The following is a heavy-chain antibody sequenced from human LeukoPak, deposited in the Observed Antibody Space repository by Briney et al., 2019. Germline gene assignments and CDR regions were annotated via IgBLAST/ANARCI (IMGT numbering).Heavy chain of an antibody. D-gene: IGHD2-2*02. CDR2: ISAYNGNT. V-gene: IGHV1-18*01. Sequence: GASVKVSCKASGYTFTSYGISWVRQAPGQGLEWMGWISAYNGNTNYAQKLQGRVTMTTDTSTSTAYMELRSLRSDDTAVYYCAGDRGYCSSTSCYTSWFDPWGQGTLVTVSS. J-gene: IGHJ5*02. CDR3: AGDRGYCSSTSCYTSWFDP. CDR1: GYTFTSYG.